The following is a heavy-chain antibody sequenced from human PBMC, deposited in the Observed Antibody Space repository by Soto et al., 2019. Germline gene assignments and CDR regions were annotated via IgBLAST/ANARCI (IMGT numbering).Heavy chain of an antibody. CDR2: IYHSGST. CDR3: ARAGRLYDSSGYYFPFDYY. D-gene: IGHD3-22*01. Sequence: PSETLSLTCAVSGYSISSGYYWGWIRQPPGKGLEWIGSIYHSGSTYYNPSLKSRVTISVDTSKNQFSLKLSSVTAADTAVYYCARAGRLYDSSGYYFPFDYYWGQGTLVTVS. CDR1: GYSISSGYY. V-gene: IGHV4-38-2*01. J-gene: IGHJ4*02.